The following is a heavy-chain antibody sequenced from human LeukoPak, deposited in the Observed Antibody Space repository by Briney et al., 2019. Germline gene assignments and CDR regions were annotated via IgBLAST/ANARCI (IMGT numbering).Heavy chain of an antibody. CDR2: ISGSGGST. CDR3: AKVREDFEELLGYYYIDV. Sequence: GGSLRLSCAASGFTFSSYAMSWVRQAPGKGLEWVSAISGSGGSTYYADSVKGRFTISRDNSKNTLYLQMNSLRAEDTAVYYCAKVREDFEELLGYYYIDVWGKGTTVTVSS. V-gene: IGHV3-23*01. J-gene: IGHJ6*03. CDR1: GFTFSSYA. D-gene: IGHD3-10*01.